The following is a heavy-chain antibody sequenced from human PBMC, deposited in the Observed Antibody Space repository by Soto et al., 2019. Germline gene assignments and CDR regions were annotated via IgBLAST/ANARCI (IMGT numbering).Heavy chain of an antibody. Sequence: PSETLSLTCTVSGGSISSSSYYWGWIRQPPGKGLEWIGSIYYSGSTYYNPSLKSRVTISVDTSKNQFSLKLSSVTAADTAVYYCARHPTTFITIFGVVTPAWFDPWGQGTLVTVSS. CDR1: GGSISSSSYY. V-gene: IGHV4-39*01. D-gene: IGHD3-3*01. CDR3: ARHPTTFITIFGVVTPAWFDP. J-gene: IGHJ5*02. CDR2: IYYSGST.